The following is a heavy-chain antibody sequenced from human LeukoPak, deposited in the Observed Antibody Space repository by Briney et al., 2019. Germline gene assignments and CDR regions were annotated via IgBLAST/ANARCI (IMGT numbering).Heavy chain of an antibody. J-gene: IGHJ4*02. CDR3: AKPAVMYSSGYPVDY. D-gene: IGHD3-22*01. Sequence: GGSLRLSCAASGFTFSSYWMHWVRQAPGKGLEWVSAISGSGGSTYYADSVKGRFTISRDNSKNTLYLQMNSLRAEDTAVYYCAKPAVMYSSGYPVDYWGQGTLVTVSS. CDR1: GFTFSSYW. V-gene: IGHV3-23*01. CDR2: ISGSGGST.